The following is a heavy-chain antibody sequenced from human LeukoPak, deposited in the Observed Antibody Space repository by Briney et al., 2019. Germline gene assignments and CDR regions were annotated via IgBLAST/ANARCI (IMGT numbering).Heavy chain of an antibody. V-gene: IGHV1-8*01. CDR3: ARAVYCSSTSCLHYYYYYGMDV. CDR2: MNPNSGNT. D-gene: IGHD2-2*01. CDR1: GYTFTSYD. Sequence: ASVKVSCKASGYTFTSYDINWVRQATGQGLEWMGWMNPNSGNTGYAQKFQGRVTMTRNTSISTAYMELSSLRSEDTAVYYCARAVYCSSTSCLHYYYYYGMDVWGQGTTVTVSS. J-gene: IGHJ6*02.